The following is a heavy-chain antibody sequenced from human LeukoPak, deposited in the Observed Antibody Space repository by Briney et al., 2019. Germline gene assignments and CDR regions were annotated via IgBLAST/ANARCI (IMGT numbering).Heavy chain of an antibody. CDR1: GYTLTELS. V-gene: IGHV1-24*01. CDR3: ARAPPYYGSGSLGAGYVFDI. D-gene: IGHD3-10*01. Sequence: ASVKVSCKVSGYTLTELSMHWVRQAPGKGLEWMGGFDPEDGETIYAQKFQGRVTITRNTSISTAYMELSGLRSEDTAVYYCARAPPYYGSGSLGAGYVFDIWGQGTMVPVSS. J-gene: IGHJ3*02. CDR2: FDPEDGET.